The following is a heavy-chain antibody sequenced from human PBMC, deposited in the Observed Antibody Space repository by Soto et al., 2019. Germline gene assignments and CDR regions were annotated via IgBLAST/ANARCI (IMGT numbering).Heavy chain of an antibody. CDR1: GFTFSSYA. D-gene: IGHD3-22*01. V-gene: IGHV3-23*01. Sequence: EVQLLESGGGLVQPGGSLRLSCAASGFTFSSYAMSWVRQAPGKGLEWVSAISGSGGSTYYADSVKGRFTISRDNSKNTLYLQMNSLRAEDTAVYYCAFRGDSSGYYSLWYFDLWGRGTLVTVSS. J-gene: IGHJ2*01. CDR2: ISGSGGST. CDR3: AFRGDSSGYYSLWYFDL.